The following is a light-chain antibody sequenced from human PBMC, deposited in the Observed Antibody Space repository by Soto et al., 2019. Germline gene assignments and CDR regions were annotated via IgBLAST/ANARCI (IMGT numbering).Light chain of an antibody. CDR2: GAS. Sequence: EIVMTQSPATLSVTPEERATLSCRASQSVSSNLAWYQQKPGQAPRRLIYGASTRATGIPARFSGSGSGTEFTLTISSLQSEDFAVYYCQPYNNWPYTFGQGTKLEIK. V-gene: IGKV3-15*01. CDR1: QSVSSN. J-gene: IGKJ2*01. CDR3: QPYNNWPYT.